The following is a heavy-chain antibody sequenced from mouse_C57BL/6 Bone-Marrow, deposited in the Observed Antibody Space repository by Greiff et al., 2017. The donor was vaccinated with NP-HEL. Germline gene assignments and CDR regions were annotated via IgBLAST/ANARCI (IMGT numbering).Heavy chain of an antibody. CDR3: ARRWATVVADYFDY. V-gene: IGHV1-18*01. D-gene: IGHD1-1*01. J-gene: IGHJ2*01. Sequence: EVQLQQSGPELVKPGASVKIPCKASGYTFTDYNMDWVKQSHGKSLEWIGDINPNNGGTIYNQKFKGKATLTVDKSSSTAYMELRSLTSEDSAVYYCARRWATVVADYFDYWGQGTTLTVSS. CDR2: INPNNGGT. CDR1: GYTFTDYN.